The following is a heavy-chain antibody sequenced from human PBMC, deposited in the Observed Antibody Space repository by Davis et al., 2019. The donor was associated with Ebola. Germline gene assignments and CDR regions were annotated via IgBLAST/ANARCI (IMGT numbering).Heavy chain of an antibody. CDR3: ANLDYGDNSGFDY. CDR2: ISGSGGST. J-gene: IGHJ4*02. CDR1: GFTFDSYA. Sequence: PGGSLRLSCAASGFTFDSYAMSWVRQAPGKGLEWVSAISGSGGSTYYADSMKGRFTISRDNSKNTLYLQMNSLRAEDTAVYYCANLDYGDNSGFDYWGQGTLVTVSS. D-gene: IGHD4-23*01. V-gene: IGHV3-23*01.